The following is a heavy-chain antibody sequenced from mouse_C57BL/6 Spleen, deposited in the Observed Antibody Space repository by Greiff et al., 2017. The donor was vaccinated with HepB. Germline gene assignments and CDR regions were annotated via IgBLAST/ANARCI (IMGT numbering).Heavy chain of an antibody. CDR3: ASPAMDY. Sequence: QVQLQQPGAELVMPGASVKLSSKASGYTFTSYWMHWVKPRPGQGLEWIGEIDPSDSYTNYNQKFKGKSTLTVDKSSSTAYMQLSSLTSEDSAVYYCASPAMDYWGQGTSVTVSS. J-gene: IGHJ4*01. V-gene: IGHV1-69*01. CDR1: GYTFTSYW. CDR2: IDPSDSYT.